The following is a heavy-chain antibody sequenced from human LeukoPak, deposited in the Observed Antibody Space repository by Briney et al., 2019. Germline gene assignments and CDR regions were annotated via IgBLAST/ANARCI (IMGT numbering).Heavy chain of an antibody. CDR3: AKVIGVGYYDSSGYYQPNDY. V-gene: IGHV3-30*04. Sequence: GGSLRLSCAASGFTFSSYAIHWVRQAPGKGLEWVALISYDGNNKYYAGSVKGRFTISRDNSKNTLYLQMNSLRAEDTAVYYCAKVIGVGYYDSSGYYQPNDYWGQGTLVTVSS. CDR1: GFTFSSYA. D-gene: IGHD3-22*01. J-gene: IGHJ4*02. CDR2: ISYDGNNK.